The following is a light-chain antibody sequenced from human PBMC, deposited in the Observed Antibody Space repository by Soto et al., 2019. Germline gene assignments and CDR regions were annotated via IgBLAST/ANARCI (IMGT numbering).Light chain of an antibody. V-gene: IGLV2-14*01. CDR3: SSHAGSNAFYV. J-gene: IGLJ1*01. Sequence: QSVLTQPASVSGSPGQSITISCTGTSSDIGAYDYVSWYQQYPGRVPKPIIHEVTNRPSGVSDRFSGSKSGNTASLTISGLQTEDEADYYCSSHAGSNAFYVFGTGTKVTVL. CDR1: SSDIGAYDY. CDR2: EVT.